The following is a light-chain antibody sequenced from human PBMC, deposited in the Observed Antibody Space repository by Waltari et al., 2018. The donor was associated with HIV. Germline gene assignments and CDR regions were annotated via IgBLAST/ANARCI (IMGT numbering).Light chain of an antibody. CDR1: TWGNKF. J-gene: IGLJ1*01. V-gene: IGLV3-1*01. CDR2: QET. Sequence: SYALTQPPSMSVSPGQPASITCSGDTWGNKFTYRYQQKPGQSPVVVIYQETKRPSGIPERCSGSNSGTTATLTISGTQAMDEADYYCQAWDSSTYVFGTGTKVTVL. CDR3: QAWDSSTYV.